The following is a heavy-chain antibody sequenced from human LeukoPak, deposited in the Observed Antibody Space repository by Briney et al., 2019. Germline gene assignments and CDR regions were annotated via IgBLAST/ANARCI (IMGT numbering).Heavy chain of an antibody. D-gene: IGHD4-23*01. J-gene: IGHJ3*02. CDR2: IYHSGST. CDR3: ARETTVVAAGAFDI. V-gene: IGHV4-4*02. CDR1: GGSISSSNW. Sequence: SETLSLTCAVSGGSISSSNWWSWVRQPPGKGLEWIGEIYHSGSTNYNPSLKSRVTISVDKSKNQFSLKLSSVTAADTAVYYCARETTVVAAGAFDIWGQGTMVTVSS.